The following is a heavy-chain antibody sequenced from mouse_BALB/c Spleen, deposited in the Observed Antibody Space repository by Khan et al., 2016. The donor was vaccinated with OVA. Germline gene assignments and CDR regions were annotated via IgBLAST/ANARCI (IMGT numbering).Heavy chain of an antibody. CDR1: GYIFTDYN. Sequence: QVQLQQSGAELARPEASVKLSCKASGYIFTDYNINWMRQRTGQGLEWIGEIYPGSDNTYYNARFKGKATLTVDKSSSTAYMHLSSLTSEDSAVYFCTREWAAWFPYWGQGTLVTVSA. V-gene: IGHV1-77*01. CDR3: TREWAAWFPY. J-gene: IGHJ3*01. CDR2: IYPGSDNT.